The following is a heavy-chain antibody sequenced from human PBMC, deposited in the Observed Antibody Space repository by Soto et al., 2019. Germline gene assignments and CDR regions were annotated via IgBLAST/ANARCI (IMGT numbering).Heavy chain of an antibody. CDR1: GYSISSDYY. V-gene: IGHV4-38-2*01. J-gene: IGHJ4*02. Sequence: SETLSLTCAVSGYSISSDYYCGCIRQPPGKGLEWIGSIYHSGSTYYNPSLKSRVTISVDTSKNQFSLKLSSVTAADTAVYFCARGELGGTTYFDYWGQGTLVTVSS. CDR3: ARGELGGTTYFDY. CDR2: IYHSGST. D-gene: IGHD1-26*01.